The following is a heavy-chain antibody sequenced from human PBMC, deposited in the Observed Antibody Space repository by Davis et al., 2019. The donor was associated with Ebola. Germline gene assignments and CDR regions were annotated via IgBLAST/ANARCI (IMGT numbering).Heavy chain of an antibody. CDR3: ARGSRGYYGSGSYYNGGGDY. CDR2: INSDGSST. CDR1: GFTFSSYS. D-gene: IGHD3-10*01. Sequence: GESLKISCAASGFTFSSYSMNWVRQAPGKGLVWVSRINSDGSSTSYADSVKGRFTISRDNAKNTLYLQMNSLRAEDTAVYYCARGSRGYYGSGSYYNGGGDYWGQGTLVTVSS. V-gene: IGHV3-74*01. J-gene: IGHJ4*02.